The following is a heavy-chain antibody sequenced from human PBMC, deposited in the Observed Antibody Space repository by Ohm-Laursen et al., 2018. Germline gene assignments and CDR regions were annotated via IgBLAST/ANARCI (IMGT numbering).Heavy chain of an antibody. Sequence: GSLRLSCSASAFTVSSYYMSWVRQAPGKGLEWVSVIYSGGSTYYADSVKGRFTISRDNSKNTLFLLMNSLRAEDTAVYYCARNVGGDYVGYWGQGTLVTVSS. CDR3: ARNVGGDYVGY. CDR1: AFTVSSYY. V-gene: IGHV3-66*01. J-gene: IGHJ4*02. CDR2: IYSGGST.